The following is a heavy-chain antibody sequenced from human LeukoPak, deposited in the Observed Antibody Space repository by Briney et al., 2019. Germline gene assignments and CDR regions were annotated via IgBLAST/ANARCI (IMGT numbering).Heavy chain of an antibody. D-gene: IGHD6-19*01. J-gene: IGHJ6*03. V-gene: IGHV4-39*01. CDR3: ARHKTGIAVAGTWGIYYYYYDYMDV. CDR1: GGSISSSSYY. CDR2: IYYSGST. Sequence: SETLSLTCTVSGGSISSSSYYWGWIRQPPGKGLEWIGSIYYSGSTYYNPSLKSRVTISVDTSKNQFSLKLSSVTAADTAVYYCARHKTGIAVAGTWGIYYYYYDYMDVWGKGTTVTISS.